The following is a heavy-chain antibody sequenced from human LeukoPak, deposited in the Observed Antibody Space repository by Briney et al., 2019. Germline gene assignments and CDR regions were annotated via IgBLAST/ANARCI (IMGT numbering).Heavy chain of an antibody. CDR1: GFTVRTNY. CDR3: AATTYYYDSGSYGLFDY. CDR2: LYSDGTT. J-gene: IGHJ4*02. Sequence: PGGSLRLSCAASGFTVRTNYMSWVRQAPGKGLEWVSVLYSDGTTKYADSVKGRFTISRDNSKNTLYLQMNSPRAEDTALYYCAATTYYYDSGSYGLFDYWGQGTLVTVSS. D-gene: IGHD3-10*01. V-gene: IGHV3-53*01.